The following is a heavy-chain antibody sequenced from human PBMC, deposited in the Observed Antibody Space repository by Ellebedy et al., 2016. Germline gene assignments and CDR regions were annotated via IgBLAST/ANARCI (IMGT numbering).Heavy chain of an antibody. V-gene: IGHV3-33*08. CDR2: IWFDGSNK. Sequence: GGSLRLSCAASGFTFSSYGMHWVRQAPGKGLEWVAVIWFDGSNKYYADSVKGRFTISRDNSKNPLYLQMTSLRAEDTAVYYCARDRISASGIFDYWGQGTLVTVSS. CDR3: ARDRISASGIFDY. CDR1: GFTFSSYG. J-gene: IGHJ4*02. D-gene: IGHD6-13*01.